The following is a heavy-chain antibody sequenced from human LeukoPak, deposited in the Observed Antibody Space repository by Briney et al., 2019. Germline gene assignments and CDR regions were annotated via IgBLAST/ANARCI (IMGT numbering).Heavy chain of an antibody. CDR3: AKVREVGTNIEVVVVDTSGAFDM. Sequence: EASVTVSCKASGYTFTGYYINWVRQAPGQGLEWMGRINPNSGDTNFAQKFQGRVTLTRDTSISTPYMELSSLRSDDTAVYFCAKVREVGTNIEVVVVDTSGAFDMWGQGTMVTVSS. CDR1: GYTFTGYY. D-gene: IGHD2-15*01. CDR2: INPNSGDT. J-gene: IGHJ3*02. V-gene: IGHV1-2*06.